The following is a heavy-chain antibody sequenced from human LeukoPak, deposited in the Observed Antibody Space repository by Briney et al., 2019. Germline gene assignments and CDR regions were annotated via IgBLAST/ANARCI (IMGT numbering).Heavy chain of an antibody. Sequence: AAVKDSCKASGYTFTSYGNSWVRQAPGQGLEWMGWVSAYNGNTNYAQKLQGRVTMTTDTSTSTAYMELRSLRSDDKAVYYCARAQLLLVGWFDPWGQGTLVTVSS. J-gene: IGHJ5*02. D-gene: IGHD2-15*01. V-gene: IGHV1-18*01. CDR1: GYTFTSYG. CDR3: ARAQLLLVGWFDP. CDR2: VSAYNGNT.